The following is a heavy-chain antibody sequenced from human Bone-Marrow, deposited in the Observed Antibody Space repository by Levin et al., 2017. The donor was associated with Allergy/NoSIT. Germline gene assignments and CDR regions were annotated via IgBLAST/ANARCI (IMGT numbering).Heavy chain of an antibody. J-gene: IGHJ4*02. CDR2: IYYSGST. V-gene: IGHV4-30-4*01. CDR1: GGSINSGDSY. D-gene: IGHD3-9*01. Sequence: SCNVSGGSINSGDSYWSWIRQPPGKGLEWIGYIYYSGSTYYNPSLKSRITISIDTSKSQFSLQLSSLTAADTAVYYCARLSLTFYDIWTGYYSPIGTLYYWGQGTLVTVSS. CDR3: ARLSLTFYDIWTGYYSPIGTLYY.